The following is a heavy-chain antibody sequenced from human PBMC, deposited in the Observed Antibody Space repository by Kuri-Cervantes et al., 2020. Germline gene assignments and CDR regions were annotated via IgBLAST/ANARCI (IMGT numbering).Heavy chain of an antibody. J-gene: IGHJ4*02. CDR2: ISSSGSTI. Sequence: GESLKISCAASGFTFSSYWMSWVRQAPGKGLEWVSYISSSGSTIYYADSVKGRFTISRDNAKNSLYLQMNSLRAEDTAVYYCARGRTTVTTTADQFDYWGQGTLVTVSS. D-gene: IGHD4-17*01. V-gene: IGHV3-48*04. CDR1: GFTFSSYW. CDR3: ARGRTTVTTTADQFDY.